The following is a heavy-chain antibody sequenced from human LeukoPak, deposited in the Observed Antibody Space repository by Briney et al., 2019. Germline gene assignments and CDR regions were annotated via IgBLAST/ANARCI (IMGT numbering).Heavy chain of an antibody. J-gene: IGHJ4*02. Sequence: SETLSLTCTVSGGSISSYYWNWIRQPPGKGLEWIGYIYYSGSTNYNPSLKSRVTISVDTSKNQFSLKLSSVTAADTAVYYCARTQLWSLHFDYWGQGTLVTVSS. CDR2: IYYSGST. V-gene: IGHV4-59*01. CDR3: ARTQLWSLHFDY. CDR1: GGSISSYY. D-gene: IGHD5-18*01.